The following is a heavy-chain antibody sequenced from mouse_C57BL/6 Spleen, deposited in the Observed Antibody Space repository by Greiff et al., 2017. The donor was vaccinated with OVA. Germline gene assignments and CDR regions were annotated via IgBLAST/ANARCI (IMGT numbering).Heavy chain of an antibody. J-gene: IGHJ1*03. CDR1: GYTFTSYW. V-gene: IGHV1-59*01. Sequence: VQLQQPGAELVRPGTSVKLSCKASGYTFTSYWMHWVKQRPGQGLEWIGVIDPSDSYTNYNQKFKGKATLTVDTSSSTAYMQLSSLTSEDSAVYCCARSQFEGYFDVWGTGTTVTVSS. CDR2: IDPSDSYT. CDR3: ARSQFEGYFDV.